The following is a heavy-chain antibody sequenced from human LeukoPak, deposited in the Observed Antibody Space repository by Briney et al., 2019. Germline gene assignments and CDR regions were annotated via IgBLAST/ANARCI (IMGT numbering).Heavy chain of an antibody. CDR3: ARYYGGNSNFDY. CDR1: GCSISSGAHY. J-gene: IGHJ4*02. D-gene: IGHD4-23*01. V-gene: IGHV4-30-4*01. CDR2: ISYSGST. Sequence: PSETLSLTCTVSGCSISSGAHYWSWVRQPPGKGLEWIGYISYSGSTYYNPSLKSRVTISIDTSKSQFSLKLSSVTAADTAVYYCARYYGGNSNFDYWGQGTLVTVSS.